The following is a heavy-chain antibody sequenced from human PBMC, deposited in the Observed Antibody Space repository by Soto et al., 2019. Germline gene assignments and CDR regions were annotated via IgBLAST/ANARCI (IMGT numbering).Heavy chain of an antibody. J-gene: IGHJ6*03. Sequence: EVQLVESGGGLVKPGGSLRLSCAASGFTFSSYSMNWVRQAPGKGLEWVSSISSSSSYIYYADSVKGRFTITRDNAKNSLYLQRNSMSADDTAVYYCAPKGHYSYYYMDVWGKGTTVTVSS. V-gene: IGHV3-21*01. CDR2: ISSSSSYI. CDR3: APKGHYSYYYMDV. CDR1: GFTFSSYS.